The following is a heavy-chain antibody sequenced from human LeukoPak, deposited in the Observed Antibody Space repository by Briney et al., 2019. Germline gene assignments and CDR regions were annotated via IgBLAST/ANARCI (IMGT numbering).Heavy chain of an antibody. CDR1: GFTFSSYG. V-gene: IGHV3-30*18. CDR2: ISYDGSNK. D-gene: IGHD1-1*01. Sequence: PGGSLRLSCAASGFTFSSYGMHWVRQAPGKGLEWVAVISYDGSNKYYADSVRGRFTISRDNSKNTLYLQMNSLRAEDTAVYYCAKLGTGTTSGWGQGTLVTVSS. J-gene: IGHJ4*02. CDR3: AKLGTGTTSG.